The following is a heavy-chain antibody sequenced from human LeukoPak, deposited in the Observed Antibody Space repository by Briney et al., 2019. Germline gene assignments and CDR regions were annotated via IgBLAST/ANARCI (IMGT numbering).Heavy chain of an antibody. J-gene: IGHJ4*02. CDR3: ARGDASGRPGIGFDF. V-gene: IGHV4-59*01. D-gene: IGHD1-26*01. Sequence: SETLSLTCTVSGGSISNSYWSWIRQPPGKGLEWIGFFHDSESTNYNPSLKSRVSISLDTSKNQVSLWLSSVTAADTAVYYCARGDASGRPGIGFDFWGQGTLVAVSS. CDR1: GGSISNSY. CDR2: FHDSEST.